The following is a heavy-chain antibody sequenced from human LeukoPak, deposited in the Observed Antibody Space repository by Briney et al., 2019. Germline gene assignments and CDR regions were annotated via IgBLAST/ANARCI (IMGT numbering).Heavy chain of an antibody. CDR2: INHSGST. CDR3: ARGQRGSLGSSSYGYYYYYMDV. J-gene: IGHJ6*03. D-gene: IGHD6-6*01. CDR1: GGSFSGYY. V-gene: IGHV4-34*01. Sequence: PSETLSLTCAVYGGSFSGYYWSWIRQPPGKRLEWIGEINHSGSTNYNPSLKSRVTISVDTSKNQFSLKLSSVTAADTAVYYCARGQRGSLGSSSYGYYYYYMDVWGKGTTVTVSS.